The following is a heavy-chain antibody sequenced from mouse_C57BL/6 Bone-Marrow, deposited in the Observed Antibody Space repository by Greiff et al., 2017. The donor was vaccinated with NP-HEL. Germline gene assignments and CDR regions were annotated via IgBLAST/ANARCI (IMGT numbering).Heavy chain of an antibody. Sequence: EVQRVESGGGLVQPGGSLKLSCAASGFTFSDYYMYWVRQTPEKRLEWVAYISNGGGSTYYPDTVQGRFTISRDNAKNTLYLQMSRLKSEDTAMYYCARPLYYYGSSSYAMDYWGQGTSVTVSS. CDR2: ISNGGGST. V-gene: IGHV5-12*01. CDR1: GFTFSDYY. D-gene: IGHD1-1*01. CDR3: ARPLYYYGSSSYAMDY. J-gene: IGHJ4*01.